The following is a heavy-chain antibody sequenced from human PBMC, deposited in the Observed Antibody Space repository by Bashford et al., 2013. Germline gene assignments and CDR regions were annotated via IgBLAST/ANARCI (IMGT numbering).Heavy chain of an antibody. Sequence: GSLRLSCAASGFTFNTYWMTWVRQAPGKGLEWVANIKEDGSNKYYADSVKGRFTISRDNSKNTLYLQMNSLRAEDTAVYYCARDPRYCSGGSCYTAYYFDYWGQGTLVTVSS. CDR2: IKEDGSNK. CDR1: GFTFNTYW. J-gene: IGHJ4*02. D-gene: IGHD2-15*01. CDR3: ARDPRYCSGGSCYTAYYFDY. V-gene: IGHV3-7*01.